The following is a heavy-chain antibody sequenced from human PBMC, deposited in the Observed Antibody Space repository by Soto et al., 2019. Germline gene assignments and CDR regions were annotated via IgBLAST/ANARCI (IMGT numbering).Heavy chain of an antibody. D-gene: IGHD6-13*01. Sequence: GASVKVSCKASGYTFTSYGISWVRQAPGQGLEWMGWISAYNGNTNYAQKLQGRVTMTRDTSTSTVYMELSSLRSEDTAVYFCTRSIITTAGTDAFALWGQGTLVTVSS. CDR1: GYTFTSYG. CDR2: ISAYNGNT. V-gene: IGHV1-18*01. J-gene: IGHJ3*01. CDR3: TRSIITTAGTDAFAL.